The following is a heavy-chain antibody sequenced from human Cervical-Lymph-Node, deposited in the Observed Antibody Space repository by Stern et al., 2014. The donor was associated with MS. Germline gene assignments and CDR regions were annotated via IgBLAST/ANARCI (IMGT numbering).Heavy chain of an antibody. CDR3: ARGVYDI. V-gene: IGHV3-30*03. Sequence: VQLVESGGGVVRPGGSLRLSCAASGFTFSSYGMHWVRQAPATGLQWVAFISYDGINEYYADSVKGRFPISRDNSNNTLYLQTNSLREEDTAVYYCARGVYDIWGQGTLVTVSS. CDR2: ISYDGINE. D-gene: IGHD3-22*01. CDR1: GFTFSSYG. J-gene: IGHJ4*02.